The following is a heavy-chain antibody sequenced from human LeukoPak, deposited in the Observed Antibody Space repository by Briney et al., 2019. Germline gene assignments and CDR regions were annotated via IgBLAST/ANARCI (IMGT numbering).Heavy chain of an antibody. CDR1: GFTFSSYA. D-gene: IGHD5-24*01. CDR2: VSWNGGST. V-gene: IGHV3-20*04. J-gene: IGHJ4*02. Sequence: GGSLRLSCAASGFTFSSYAMSWVRQAPGKGLEWVSGVSWNGGSTGYADSVKGRFTISRDYAKNSLYLQMNSLRAEDTAVYYCAKDLEMATDYWGQGTLVTVSS. CDR3: AKDLEMATDY.